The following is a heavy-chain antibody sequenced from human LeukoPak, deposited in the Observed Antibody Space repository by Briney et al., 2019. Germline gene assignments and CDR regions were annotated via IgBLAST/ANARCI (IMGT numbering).Heavy chain of an antibody. V-gene: IGHV3-74*01. J-gene: IGHJ4*02. CDR1: GFTFSAYW. Sequence: GGSLRLSCAASGFTFSAYWMHWVRQAPGKGLVWVSRINGDGSSTTYVDSVLGRFTVSRDNAKNTLYLQMNSVRAEDTAVYYCARGNIAAAGIHYWGQGTLVIVSS. CDR3: ARGNIAAAGIHY. D-gene: IGHD6-13*01. CDR2: INGDGSST.